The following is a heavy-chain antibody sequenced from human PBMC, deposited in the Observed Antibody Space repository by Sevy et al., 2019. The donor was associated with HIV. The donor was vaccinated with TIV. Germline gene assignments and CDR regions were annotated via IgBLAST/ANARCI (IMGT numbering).Heavy chain of an antibody. CDR1: GFTFSSYA. CDR2: ISYDGSNK. Sequence: GGSLRLSCAASGFTFSSYAMHWVRQAPGKGLEWVAVISYDGSNKYYADSVKGRFTISRDNSKNTLYLQMNSLRAEDTAVYYCARILTYSSSRNPSPDYWGQGTLVTVYS. J-gene: IGHJ4*02. D-gene: IGHD6-13*01. V-gene: IGHV3-30-3*01. CDR3: ARILTYSSSRNPSPDY.